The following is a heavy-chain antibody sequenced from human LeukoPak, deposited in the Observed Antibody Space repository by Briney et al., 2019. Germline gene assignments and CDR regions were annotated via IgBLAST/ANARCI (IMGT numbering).Heavy chain of an antibody. CDR2: IYSGGST. CDR1: GFAFSSNW. V-gene: IGHV3-66*01. Sequence: PGGSLRLSCAASGFAFSSNWMHWVRQAPGKGLVWVSVIYSGGSTYYADSVKGRFTISRDNSKNTLYLQMNSLRAEDTALYYCAKEGDSSGYPYWYFDLWGRGTLVTVS. D-gene: IGHD3-22*01. J-gene: IGHJ2*01. CDR3: AKEGDSSGYPYWYFDL.